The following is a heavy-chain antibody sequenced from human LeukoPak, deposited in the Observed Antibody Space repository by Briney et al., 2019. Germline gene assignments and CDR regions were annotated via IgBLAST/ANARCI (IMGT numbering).Heavy chain of an antibody. D-gene: IGHD2/OR15-2a*01. CDR1: GFNFSNYV. CDR3: AGHRYCNSPTCLPGV. CDR2: FSGSGGHA. V-gene: IGHV3-23*01. J-gene: IGHJ6*04. Sequence: GGSLRLSCAASGFNFSNYVMGWVRQAPGKGLEWVSAFSGSGGHAYHADAVEGRFSISRDTSKNTLYLQINSLRAEDTAVYYCAGHRYCNSPTCLPGVWGKGTTVTVSS.